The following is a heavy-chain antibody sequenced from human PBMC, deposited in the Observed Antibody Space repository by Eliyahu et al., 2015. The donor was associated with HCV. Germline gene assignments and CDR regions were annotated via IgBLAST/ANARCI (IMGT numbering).Heavy chain of an antibody. D-gene: IGHD1-26*01. J-gene: IGHJ4*02. CDR2: IKQDGSEK. CDR1: GFXXXNXW. V-gene: IGHV3-7*01. CDR3: ARDGDSGSYRAFDY. Sequence: EVELVESGGGLVQPGGSLRLXCAASGFXXXNXWMXWVRQAPGKGLEWVANIKQDGSEKXYVDSVKGRFTISRDNAKNSLYLQMNSLRAEDTAVYFCARDGDSGSYRAFDYWGQGTLVTVSS.